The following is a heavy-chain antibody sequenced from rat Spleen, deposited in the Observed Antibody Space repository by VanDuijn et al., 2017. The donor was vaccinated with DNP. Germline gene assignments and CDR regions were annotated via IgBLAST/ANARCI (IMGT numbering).Heavy chain of an antibody. CDR2: ISPSGGNT. D-gene: IGHD1-2*01. Sequence: EVQLVESGGGLVQPGRSLKLSCAASGFTFSNYDMAWVRQAPTKGLEWVASISPSGGNTFYRDSVKGRFTFSRDNAKSTLYLQMDSLRSEDTATYYCVRHEDSSSHIYGFAYWGQGTLVTVSS. V-gene: IGHV5-25*01. CDR1: GFTFSNYD. J-gene: IGHJ3*01. CDR3: VRHEDSSSHIYGFAY.